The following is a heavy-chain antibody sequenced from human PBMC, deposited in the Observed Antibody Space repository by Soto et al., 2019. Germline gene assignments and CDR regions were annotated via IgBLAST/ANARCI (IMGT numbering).Heavy chain of an antibody. CDR3: ASRRRVYCSSTSCYNAFDI. Sequence: GASVKVSCKASGYTFTSYGSSWVRQAPGQGLEWMGWISAYNGNTNYAQKLQGRVTMTTDTSTSTAYMELRSLRSDDTAVYYCASRRRVYCSSTSCYNAFDIWRQGTMDTVSS. V-gene: IGHV1-18*01. J-gene: IGHJ3*02. CDR1: GYTFTSYG. D-gene: IGHD2-2*02. CDR2: ISAYNGNT.